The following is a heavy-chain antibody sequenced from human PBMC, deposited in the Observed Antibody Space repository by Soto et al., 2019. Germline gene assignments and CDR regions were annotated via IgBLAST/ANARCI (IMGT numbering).Heavy chain of an antibody. CDR3: ARKATYYYDSSGYYLDY. CDR2: IIPIFGTA. J-gene: IGHJ4*02. D-gene: IGHD3-22*01. V-gene: IGHV1-69*01. Sequence: QVQLVQSGAEVKKPGSSVKVSCKASGGTFSSYAISWVRQAPGQGLEWMGGIIPIFGTANYAQKFQGRVTITADDSTSTAYMELSSLRSEDTAVYYCARKATYYYDSSGYYLDYWGQGTLVTVSS. CDR1: GGTFSSYA.